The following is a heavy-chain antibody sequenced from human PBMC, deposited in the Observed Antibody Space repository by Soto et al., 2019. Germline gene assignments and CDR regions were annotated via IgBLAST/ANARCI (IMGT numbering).Heavy chain of an antibody. CDR2: VYYTGST. Sequence: SETLSLTCTVSGDSISTFYWGWMRQSPGKELEWIGYVYYTGSTNYNPSLKSRVTISVDRSKNQFSLKLTSAHAADTAVYYCARGRTVRNYADDSSDYFYFFDYWGQGTQVTVSS. CDR1: GDSISTFY. J-gene: IGHJ4*02. D-gene: IGHD3-22*01. V-gene: IGHV4-59*01. CDR3: ARGRTVRNYADDSSDYFYFFDY.